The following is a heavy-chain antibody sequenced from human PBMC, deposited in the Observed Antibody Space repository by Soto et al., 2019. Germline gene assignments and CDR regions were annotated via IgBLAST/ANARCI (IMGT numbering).Heavy chain of an antibody. D-gene: IGHD3-22*01. Sequence: SVKVSCKASLGTFSSYAISCVRQAPGQGLEWMGGIIPIFGTANYAQKFQGRVTITADESTSTAYMELSSLRSEDTAVYYCARGSLYYDSSGYYRNRDAFDIWGQGTMVTVS. V-gene: IGHV1-69*13. CDR3: ARGSLYYDSSGYYRNRDAFDI. J-gene: IGHJ3*02. CDR2: IIPIFGTA. CDR1: LGTFSSYA.